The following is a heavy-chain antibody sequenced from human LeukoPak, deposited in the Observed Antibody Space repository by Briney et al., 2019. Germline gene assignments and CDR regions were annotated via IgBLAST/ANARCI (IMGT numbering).Heavy chain of an antibody. V-gene: IGHV3-74*01. J-gene: IGHJ4*02. D-gene: IGHD5-24*01. Sequence: SGGSLRLSCAASGFTFSSYWIHWARQVPGKGLVWVSRIKDGGTTTDYADSVKGRFTISRDDAKNTLYLQMNSLRAEDTAVYYCTTIRPGYWGRGTLVTVSS. CDR3: TTIRPGY. CDR1: GFTFSSYW. CDR2: IKDGGTTT.